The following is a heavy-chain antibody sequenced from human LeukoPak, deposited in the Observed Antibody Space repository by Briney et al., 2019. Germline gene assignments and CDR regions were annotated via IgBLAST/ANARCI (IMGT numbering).Heavy chain of an antibody. CDR3: ARALRYGYGYHWFDP. D-gene: IGHD5-18*01. Sequence: GGSLRLSCAASGFTFSSYSMNWVRQAPGKGLEWVSSISSSSSYIYYADSVKGRFTISRDNAKNSLYLQMDSLRAEDTAVYYCARALRYGYGYHWFDPWGQGTLVTVSS. J-gene: IGHJ5*02. CDR1: GFTFSSYS. CDR2: ISSSSSYI. V-gene: IGHV3-21*01.